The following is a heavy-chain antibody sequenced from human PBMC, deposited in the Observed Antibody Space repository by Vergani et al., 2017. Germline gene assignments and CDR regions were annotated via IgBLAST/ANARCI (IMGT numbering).Heavy chain of an antibody. J-gene: IGHJ6*02. V-gene: IGHV1-69*04. CDR1: GYTFTSYG. CDR2: IIPILGIA. Sequence: QVQLVQSGAEVKKPGASVKVSCKASGYTFTSYGISWVRQAPGQGLEWMGRIIPILGIANYAQKFQGRVTITADKSTSTAYMELSSLRSEDTAVYYCARDYGWFGELHPYGMDVWGQGTTVTVSS. CDR3: ARDYGWFGELHPYGMDV. D-gene: IGHD3-10*01.